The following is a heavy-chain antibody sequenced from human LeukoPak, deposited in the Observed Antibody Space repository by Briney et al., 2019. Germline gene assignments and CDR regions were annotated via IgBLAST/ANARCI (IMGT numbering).Heavy chain of an antibody. CDR1: GGSISSSSYY. CDR3: ARHKPRSNYYYYYYMDV. D-gene: IGHD2/OR15-2a*01. V-gene: IGHV4-39*01. J-gene: IGHJ6*03. Sequence: SETLSLTCTVFGGSISSSSYYWGWIRQPPGKGLEWIGSIYYSGSTYYNPSLKSRVTISVDTSKNQFSLKLSSVTAADTAVYYCARHKPRSNYYYYYYMDVWGKGTTVTVSS. CDR2: IYYSGST.